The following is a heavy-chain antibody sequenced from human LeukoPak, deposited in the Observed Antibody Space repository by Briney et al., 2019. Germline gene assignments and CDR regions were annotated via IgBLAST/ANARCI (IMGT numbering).Heavy chain of an antibody. V-gene: IGHV3-30*02. CDR3: AKPRLQLVFPDY. D-gene: IGHD6-13*01. CDR1: GFTFSSYG. J-gene: IGHJ4*02. CDR2: IRYDGSNK. Sequence: PGGSLRLSCAASGFTFSSYGMHWVRQAPGKGLEWVAFIRYDGSNKYYADSVKGRFTISRDNSKNTLYLQMNSLRAGDTAVYYCAKPRLQLVFPDYWGQGTLVTVSS.